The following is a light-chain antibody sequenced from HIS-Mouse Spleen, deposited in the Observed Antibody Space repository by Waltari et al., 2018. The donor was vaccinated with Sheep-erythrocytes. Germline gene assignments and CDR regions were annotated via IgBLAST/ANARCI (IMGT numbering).Light chain of an antibody. CDR3: CSYTGSYNHV. J-gene: IGLJ1*01. Sequence: QSALTQPRSVSGSPGQSVTISCTGTSRDVGGYNYVSWYQQHPGKAPKLMIYDVSKRPSGVPDPFSGSKSGNTASLTISGLQAEDEADYYCCSYTGSYNHVFATGTKVTVL. V-gene: IGLV2-11*01. CDR2: DVS. CDR1: SRDVGGYNY.